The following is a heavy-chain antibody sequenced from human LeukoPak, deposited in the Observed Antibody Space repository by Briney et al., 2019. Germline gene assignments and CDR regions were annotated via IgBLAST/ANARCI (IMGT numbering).Heavy chain of an antibody. CDR3: AASTTVTTSLRSDDY. CDR1: GFTFSSYA. Sequence: PGGSLRLSCAASGFTFSSYAMHWVRQAPGKGLEWVAVISYDGSNKYYADSVKGRFTISRDNSKNTLYLQMNSLRAEDTAVYYCAASTTVTTSLRSDDYWGQGTLVTVSS. CDR2: ISYDGSNK. V-gene: IGHV3-30-3*01. J-gene: IGHJ4*02. D-gene: IGHD4-17*01.